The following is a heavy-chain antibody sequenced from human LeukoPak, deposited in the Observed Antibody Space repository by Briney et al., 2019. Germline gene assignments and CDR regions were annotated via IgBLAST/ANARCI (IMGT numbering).Heavy chain of an antibody. CDR3: ARVNNYYDSSGYLYYFDN. Sequence: ASVKVSCKASGYTFTSYYIHWLRQAPGPGLELMGPTTPTSGGTNTAQKFQGRVTMTRDTSLSTAYMELSRLRSDDTAVYYCARVNNYYDSSGYLYYFDNWGQGTLVTVSS. CDR2: TTPTSGGT. J-gene: IGHJ4*02. V-gene: IGHV1-2*06. D-gene: IGHD3-22*01. CDR1: GYTFTSYY.